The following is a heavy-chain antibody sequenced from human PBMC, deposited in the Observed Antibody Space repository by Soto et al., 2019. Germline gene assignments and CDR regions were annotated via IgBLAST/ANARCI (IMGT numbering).Heavy chain of an antibody. V-gene: IGHV3-23*01. CDR1: GFTFSSYA. D-gene: IGHD3-3*01. CDR3: AKGRNTIFGVVIIPTTTGYYYGMDV. CDR2: ISGSGGST. Sequence: GGSLRLSCAASGFTFSSYAMSWVRQAPGKGLEWVSAISGSGGSTYYADSVKGRFTISRDNSKNTLYLQMNSLRAEDTAVYYCAKGRNTIFGVVIIPTTTGYYYGMDVWGQGTTVTVSS. J-gene: IGHJ6*02.